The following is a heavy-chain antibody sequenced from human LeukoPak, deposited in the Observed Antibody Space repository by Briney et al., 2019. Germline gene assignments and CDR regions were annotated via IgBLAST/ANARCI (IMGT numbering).Heavy chain of an antibody. CDR1: GGSFSGYY. CDR2: INHSGST. Sequence: SETLSLTCAVYGGSFSGYYWSWIRQPPGKGLEWIGEINHSGSTNYNPSLKSRVTISVDTSKNQFSLKLSSVTAADTAVYYCARAQELENWFDPWGQGTLVTVSS. D-gene: IGHD6-13*01. J-gene: IGHJ5*02. CDR3: ARAQELENWFDP. V-gene: IGHV4-34*01.